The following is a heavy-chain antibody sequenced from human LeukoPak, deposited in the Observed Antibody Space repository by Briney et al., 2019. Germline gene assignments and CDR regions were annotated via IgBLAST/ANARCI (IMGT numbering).Heavy chain of an antibody. CDR2: IYHSGST. CDR3: ARQQLWLRYYFDY. V-gene: IGHV4-38-2*02. J-gene: IGHJ4*02. D-gene: IGHD5-18*01. CDR1: GYSISSGYY. Sequence: TSETLSLTCTVSGYSISSGYYWGWIRQPPGKGLEWIGSIYHSGSTYYNPSLKSRVTISVDTSKNQFSLKLSSVTAADTAVYYCARQQLWLRYYFDYWGQGTLVTVSS.